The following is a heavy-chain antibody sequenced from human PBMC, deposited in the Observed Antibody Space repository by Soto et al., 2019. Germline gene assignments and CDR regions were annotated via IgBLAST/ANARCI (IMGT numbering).Heavy chain of an antibody. V-gene: IGHV3-23*01. Sequence: GSLRLSCAASGFSLSTYAMSWVRQAPGKGLEWVSAISASGSNTYYADSVKGRFTISRDNSKNTLYLQMNSLRAEDTAVYYCAKVVGDTSSGDFWGQGMLVTVSS. D-gene: IGHD2-21*02. CDR2: ISASGSNT. CDR3: AKVVGDTSSGDF. J-gene: IGHJ4*02. CDR1: GFSLSTYA.